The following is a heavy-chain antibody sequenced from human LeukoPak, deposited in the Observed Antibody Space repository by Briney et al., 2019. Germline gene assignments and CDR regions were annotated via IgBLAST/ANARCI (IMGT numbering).Heavy chain of an antibody. J-gene: IGHJ4*02. D-gene: IGHD3-10*01. CDR3: ARGSYYGQNDY. V-gene: IGHV3-48*03. CDR2: ISSSGSTI. CDR1: GFSFRSYA. Sequence: GRSLRLSCAASGFSFRSYAMHWVRQAPGKGLEWVSYISSSGSTIYYADSVKGRFTISRDNAKNSLYLQMNSLRAEDTAVYYCARGSYYGQNDYWGQGTLVTVSS.